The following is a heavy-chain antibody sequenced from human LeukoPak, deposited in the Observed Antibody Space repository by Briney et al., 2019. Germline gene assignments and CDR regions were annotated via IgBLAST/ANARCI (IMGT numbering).Heavy chain of an antibody. V-gene: IGHV3-11*04. D-gene: IGHD2-2*01. CDR2: ISSSGSTI. J-gene: IGHJ3*02. CDR1: GFTFSDYY. Sequence: PGRSLRLSCAASGFTFSDYYMSWIRQAPGKGLEWVSYISSSGSTIYYADSVKGRFTTSRDNAKNSLYLQMNSLRAEDAAVYYCARVLGVVVPAATDAFDIWGQGTMVTVSS. CDR3: ARVLGVVVPAATDAFDI.